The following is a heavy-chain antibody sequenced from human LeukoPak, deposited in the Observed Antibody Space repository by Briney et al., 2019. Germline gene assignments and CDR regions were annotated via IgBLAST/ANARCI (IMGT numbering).Heavy chain of an antibody. J-gene: IGHJ4*02. V-gene: IGHV3-30*18. CDR2: ISYDGSNK. Sequence: GGSLRLSCAASGFTFSGHDMHCVRHAPGKGLEWVAVISYDGSNKYYADSVEGRFTISRDNSKNTLYPQMNSLRAEDTAVYYCAKDYYGSGSYYYWGQGTLVTVSS. CDR3: AKDYYGSGSYYY. D-gene: IGHD3-10*01. CDR1: GFTFSGHD.